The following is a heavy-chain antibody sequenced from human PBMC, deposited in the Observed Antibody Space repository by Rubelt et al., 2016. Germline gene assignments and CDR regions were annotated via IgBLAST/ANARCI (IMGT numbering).Heavy chain of an antibody. CDR2: ISGSGGST. V-gene: IGHV3-23*01. D-gene: IGHD5-12*01. Sequence: GGGLEWVSAISGSGGSTYYADSVKGRFTISRDNSKNTLYLQMNSLRAEDTAVYYCAKAGTVDIVATIMGSFDYWGQGTRVAVSS. J-gene: IGHJ4*02. CDR3: AKAGTVDIVATIMGSFDY.